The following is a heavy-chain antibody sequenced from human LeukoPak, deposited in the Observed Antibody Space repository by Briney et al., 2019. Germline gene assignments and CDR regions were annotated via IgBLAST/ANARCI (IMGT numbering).Heavy chain of an antibody. V-gene: IGHV3-74*01. J-gene: IGHJ4*02. Sequence: GGSLRLSCAASGFTFSSYSMNWVRQAPGKGLAWVSRIASDGSSTTYADSVKGRFSISRDNAKNTLYLQMNSLRVEDTAVYYCARGRPHGNDYWGQGTLVTVS. CDR1: GFTFSSYS. CDR3: ARGRPHGNDY. D-gene: IGHD4-23*01. CDR2: IASDGSST.